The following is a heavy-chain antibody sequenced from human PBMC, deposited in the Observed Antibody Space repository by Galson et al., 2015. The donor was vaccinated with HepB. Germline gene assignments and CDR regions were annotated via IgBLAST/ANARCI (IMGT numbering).Heavy chain of an antibody. D-gene: IGHD4-11*01. V-gene: IGHV3-23*01. J-gene: IGHJ4*02. CDR3: AKISTVSPNVDN. Sequence: SLRLSCAASGFTFSSYAMGWVRQAPGKGLEWVSAVSGSGGSTYYADSVRGRFTFSRDNSKNTLYLQMNSLRAEDTAVYYCAKISTVSPNVDNVGPRTLGTASS. CDR1: GFTFSSYA. CDR2: VSGSGGST.